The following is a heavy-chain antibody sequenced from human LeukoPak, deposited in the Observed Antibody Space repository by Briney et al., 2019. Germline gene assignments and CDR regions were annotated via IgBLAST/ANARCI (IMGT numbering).Heavy chain of an antibody. CDR1: GGSIRNYG. D-gene: IGHD2-8*01. CDR3: AREGYCTNGVCYRKYYFDY. Sequence: SETLSLTCTVSGGSIRNYGWSWIRQPPGKGLEWIGYIYYSGSTNYNPSLKSRVTISVDTSKNQFSLKLSSVTAADTAVYYCAREGYCTNGVCYRKYYFDYWGQGTLVTVSS. CDR2: IYYSGST. V-gene: IGHV4-59*01. J-gene: IGHJ4*02.